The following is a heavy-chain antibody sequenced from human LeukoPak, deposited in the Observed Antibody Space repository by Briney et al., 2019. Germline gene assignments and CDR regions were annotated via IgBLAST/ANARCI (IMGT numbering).Heavy chain of an antibody. Sequence: SETLSLTCTVSTYSISSGYYWGWLRQPPGKRLEWIGNIYHNGNTYYNPSLKSRVTISVDTSKNQFSLSLSSVTAADTAVYFCAREPCSSTSCFIYDSWSQGTLVTVSS. J-gene: IGHJ4*02. CDR3: AREPCSSTSCFIYDS. V-gene: IGHV4-38-2*02. CDR2: IYHNGNT. CDR1: TYSISSGYY. D-gene: IGHD2-2*01.